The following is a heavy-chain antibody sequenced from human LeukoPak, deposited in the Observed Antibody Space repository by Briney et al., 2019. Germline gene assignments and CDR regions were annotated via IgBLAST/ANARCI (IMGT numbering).Heavy chain of an antibody. D-gene: IGHD6-13*01. Sequence: SETLSLTCTVSGGSISSYYWSWIRQPPGKGLEWIGYIYYSGSTNYNPSLKSRVTISVDTSKNQFSLKLSSVTAADTAVYYCARESYSGSWEPDYFDYWGQGTLVTVSS. V-gene: IGHV4-59*01. CDR3: ARESYSGSWEPDYFDY. CDR2: IYYSGST. CDR1: GGSISSYY. J-gene: IGHJ4*02.